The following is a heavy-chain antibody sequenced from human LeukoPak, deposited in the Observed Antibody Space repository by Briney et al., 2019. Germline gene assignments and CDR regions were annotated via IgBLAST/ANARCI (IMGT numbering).Heavy chain of an antibody. CDR2: ISHDGTDE. D-gene: IGHD4-23*01. CDR1: GFIFRDYA. J-gene: IGHJ4*02. V-gene: IGHV3-30*09. Sequence: GGSLRLSCVASGFIFRDYAMHWVRQAPGKGLEWMAIISHDGTDEYHADSVKGRFAISRDNSKNTLYLQMNSLIPEDTAVYLCARDFGGLRWNCYFDYWGQGTLVTVSS. CDR3: ARDFGGLRWNCYFDY.